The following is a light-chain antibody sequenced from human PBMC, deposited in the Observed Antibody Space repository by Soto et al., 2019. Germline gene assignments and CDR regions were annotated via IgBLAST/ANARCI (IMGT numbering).Light chain of an antibody. V-gene: IGLV1-40*01. CDR2: GNI. J-gene: IGLJ1*01. CDR3: QSYDSSLSADYV. CDR1: SSNIGAGYD. Sequence: QSVLTQPPSVSGDPGQRVTISCTGSSSNIGAGYDVHWYQQLPGTAPKLLIYGNINRPSGVPDRFSGSKSGTSASLAITGLQAEDEADYYCQSYDSSLSADYVFGTGTKLTVL.